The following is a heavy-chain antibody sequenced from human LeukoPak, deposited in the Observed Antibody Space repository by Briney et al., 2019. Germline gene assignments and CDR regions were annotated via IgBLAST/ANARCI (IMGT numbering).Heavy chain of an antibody. Sequence: GGSLRLSCAASGFTFDDYAMHWVRQAPGKGLEWVSLISWDGGSTYYADSVKGRFTISRDNSKNSLYLQMNSLRAEDTALYYCAKDGFSSGWYYYFDYWGQGTLVTVSS. CDR2: ISWDGGST. CDR1: GFTFDDYA. CDR3: AKDGFSSGWYYYFDY. J-gene: IGHJ4*02. V-gene: IGHV3-43D*03. D-gene: IGHD6-19*01.